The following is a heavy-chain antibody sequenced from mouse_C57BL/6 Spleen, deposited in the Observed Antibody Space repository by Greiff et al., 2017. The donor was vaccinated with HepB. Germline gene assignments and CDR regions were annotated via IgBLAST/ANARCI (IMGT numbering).Heavy chain of an antibody. D-gene: IGHD1-3*01. Sequence: VKLLESGPGLVAPSQSLSITCTVSGFSLTSYGVHWVRQPPGKGLEWLGVIWAGGSTNYNSALMSRLSISKDNTKSQVVLKMNSLQTDDTAMYYCARLEDIWGQGTTLTVSS. CDR2: IWAGGST. J-gene: IGHJ2*01. CDR3: ARLEDI. CDR1: GFSLTSYG. V-gene: IGHV2-9*02.